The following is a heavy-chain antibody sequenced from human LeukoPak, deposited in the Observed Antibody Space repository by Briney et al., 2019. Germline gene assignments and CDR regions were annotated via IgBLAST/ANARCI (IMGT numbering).Heavy chain of an antibody. D-gene: IGHD6-19*01. CDR3: ARGGGGGSGSVRF. V-gene: IGHV3-21*01. CDR1: GFPFSRYS. Sequence: GGSLRLSCAASGFPFSRYSMNWVRQAPGKGLEWVSFISTSSTYMYYADSVKGRFTISRDNAKNSLYLQLNSLRAEDTAVYYCARGGGGGSGSVRFWGQGTLVTVSS. CDR2: ISTSSTYM. J-gene: IGHJ4*02.